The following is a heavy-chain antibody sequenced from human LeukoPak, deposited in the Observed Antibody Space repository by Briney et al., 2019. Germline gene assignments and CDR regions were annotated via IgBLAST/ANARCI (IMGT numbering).Heavy chain of an antibody. J-gene: IGHJ4*02. V-gene: IGHV3-73*01. CDR1: GFTVSGSA. CDR2: VRSKGYNYAT. Sequence: PGGSLRLSCAASGFTVSGSAMHWVRQASGKGLEWLGRVRSKGYNYATAYGASVKDRFIISRDDSKSTAYLQKSSLKSEDTAVYYCATLGETSGWYPDHWGQGTLVTVSS. CDR3: ATLGETSGWYPDH. D-gene: IGHD6-19*01.